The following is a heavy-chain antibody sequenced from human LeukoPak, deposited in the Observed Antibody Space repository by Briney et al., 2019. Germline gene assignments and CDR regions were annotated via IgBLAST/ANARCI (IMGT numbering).Heavy chain of an antibody. V-gene: IGHV4-4*07. J-gene: IGHJ4*02. Sequence: SETLSLTCTVSGGSIGWDYWSWIRQSAGKGLEWIGRIYKSGSTNYNPSVRSRVTMSVDTSKNQFSLNVTSVTAADTAVYYCAREEYFQDSNGYSYYFHSWGQGSLVTVSS. CDR2: IYKSGST. CDR3: AREEYFQDSNGYSYYFHS. D-gene: IGHD3-22*01. CDR1: GGSIGWDY.